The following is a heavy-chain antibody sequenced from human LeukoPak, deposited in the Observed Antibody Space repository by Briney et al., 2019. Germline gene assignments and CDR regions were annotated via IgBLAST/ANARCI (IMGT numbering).Heavy chain of an antibody. CDR2: ISTNTTTI. V-gene: IGHV3-48*01. J-gene: IGHJ6*04. Sequence: PGGSLRPSCAASGFTFSSYWMSWVRQAPGKGLEWVSYISTNTTTIYYADSVKGRFTISRDNAKNSLYLQMNSLRAEDTAVYYCAELGITMIGGVWGKGTTVTISS. CDR1: GFTFSSYW. CDR3: AELGITMIGGV. D-gene: IGHD3-10*02.